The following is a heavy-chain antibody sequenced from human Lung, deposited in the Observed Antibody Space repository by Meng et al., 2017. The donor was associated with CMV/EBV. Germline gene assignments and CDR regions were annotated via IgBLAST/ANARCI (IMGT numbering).Heavy chain of an antibody. CDR3: ARGNGWRFDY. V-gene: IGHV7-4-1*01. J-gene: IGHJ4*02. Sequence: QVQPVHSVSELKKPGDSVQVSCQAAGYTFTSSSMNWVRHAPGQGLEWMGWININTGNPTYAQGFTGRFVFSLDTSVSTAYLQIDSLKADDTAVYYCARGNGWRFDYWGQGTLVTVSS. D-gene: IGHD6-19*01. CDR2: ININTGNP. CDR1: GYTFTSSS.